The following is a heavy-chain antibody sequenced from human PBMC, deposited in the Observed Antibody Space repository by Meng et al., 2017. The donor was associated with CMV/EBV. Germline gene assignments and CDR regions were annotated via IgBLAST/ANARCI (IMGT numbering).Heavy chain of an antibody. CDR2: IYYSGST. V-gene: IGHV4-61*01. D-gene: IGHD4-17*01. CDR3: ARERVTTVTTHWFDP. CDR1: GGSVSSGSYY. J-gene: IGHJ5*02. Sequence: SETLSLTCTVSGGSVSSGSYYWSWIRQPPGKGLEWIGYIYYSGSTNYNPSLKSRVTISVDTSKNPFSLKLSSVTAAATAVYYCARERVTTVTTHWFDPWGQGTLVTVSS.